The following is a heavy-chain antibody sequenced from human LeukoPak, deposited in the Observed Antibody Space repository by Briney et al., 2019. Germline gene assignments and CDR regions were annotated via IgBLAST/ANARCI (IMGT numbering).Heavy chain of an antibody. Sequence: GESLKISCKGSGYSFTSYWISWVRQMPGKGLGWMGRIDPSDSYTKYSPSFQGHVTISADKSISTAYLQWSSLKASDTDMYYCARPDCSGGNCYLLPYWGQGTLVTVSS. CDR1: GYSFTSYW. J-gene: IGHJ4*02. V-gene: IGHV5-10-1*01. CDR3: ARPDCSGGNCYLLPY. D-gene: IGHD2-15*01. CDR2: IDPSDSYT.